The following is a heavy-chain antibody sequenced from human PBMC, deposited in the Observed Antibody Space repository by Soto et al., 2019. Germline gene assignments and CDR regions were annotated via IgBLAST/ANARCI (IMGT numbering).Heavy chain of an antibody. CDR3: ARVPDY. CDR2: IYHSGSP. CDR1: GGSISSGGYS. J-gene: IGHJ4*02. V-gene: IGHV4-30-2*01. Sequence: QLQLQESGSGLVKPSQTLSLTCAVSGGSISSGGYSWSWIRQPPGKGLEWIGYIYHSGSPYYNPSLKRRVTRSVDRSKNQFSLKRSSVTSADTAGYYCARVPDYWGQGTLVTVSS.